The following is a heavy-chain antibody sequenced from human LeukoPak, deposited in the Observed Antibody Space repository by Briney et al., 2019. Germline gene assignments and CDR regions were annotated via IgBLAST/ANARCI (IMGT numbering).Heavy chain of an antibody. Sequence: AGESLKISCKGSGYIFTTYWISWVRQMPGKGLEWMGIIYPADSDTRYSPSFQGQVTISADKSINTAYLQWNSLKASDTAMYYCARVPPDIDWFDPWGQGTLVTVSS. J-gene: IGHJ5*02. CDR1: GYIFTTYW. CDR3: ARVPPDIDWFDP. CDR2: IYPADSDT. D-gene: IGHD2-2*02. V-gene: IGHV5-51*01.